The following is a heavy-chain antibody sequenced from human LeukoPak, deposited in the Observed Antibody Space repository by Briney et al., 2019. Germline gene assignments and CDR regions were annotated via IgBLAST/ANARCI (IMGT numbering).Heavy chain of an antibody. J-gene: IGHJ4*02. CDR3: ARQPSVTAGDY. CDR2: IYSDGST. V-gene: IGHV3-53*01. D-gene: IGHD2-21*02. CDR1: GFTVSSNY. Sequence: GGSLRLSCAASGFTVSSNYMTWVRQAPGKGLEWVSVIYSDGSTYYADSVKGRFTISRDNSKNTLYLQMNSLRAEDTAVYYCARQPSVTAGDYWGLGILVTVPS.